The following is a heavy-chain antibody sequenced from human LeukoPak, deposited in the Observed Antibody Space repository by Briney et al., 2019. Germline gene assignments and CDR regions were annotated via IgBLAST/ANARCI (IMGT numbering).Heavy chain of an antibody. CDR1: GYTFTSYY. Sequence: ASAKVSCKTSGYTFTSYYMHWVRQAPGQGLEWMGIINPSGGSTTCAQKFQGRVTMTRDTSTSTVYMELSSLRSEDTAVYYCARGWGLGFDIWGQGTMVTVSS. D-gene: IGHD7-27*01. J-gene: IGHJ3*02. CDR2: INPSGGST. V-gene: IGHV1-46*01. CDR3: ARGWGLGFDI.